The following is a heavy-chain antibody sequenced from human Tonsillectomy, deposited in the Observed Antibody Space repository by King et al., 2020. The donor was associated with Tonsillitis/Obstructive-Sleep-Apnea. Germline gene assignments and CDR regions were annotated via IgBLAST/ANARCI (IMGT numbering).Heavy chain of an antibody. CDR1: GGSFSAYY. Sequence: VQLQQWGAGLLKPSETLSLTCAVYGGSFSAYYWSWIRQPPGKGLEWIGEINHSGITNYNPSLKSRVTISVDTSKNQFSLNLKSVTAADTAVYYCARGEAPDCSNTSCNFWFDPWGQGTLVTVSS. J-gene: IGHJ5*02. D-gene: IGHD2-2*01. CDR3: ARGEAPDCSNTSCNFWFDP. V-gene: IGHV4-34*01. CDR2: INHSGIT.